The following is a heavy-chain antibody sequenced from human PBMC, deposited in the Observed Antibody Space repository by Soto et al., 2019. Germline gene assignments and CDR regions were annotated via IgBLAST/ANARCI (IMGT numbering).Heavy chain of an antibody. CDR3: VRVGPVGATRLSNAWFDP. V-gene: IGHV5-51*01. D-gene: IGHD1-26*01. J-gene: IGHJ5*02. CDR1: GYTFTSHW. CDR2: IYPGDSDT. Sequence: GESLKISCKGSGYTFTSHWIGWVRQMPGKGLEWMGIIYPGDSDTRYSPSFQGQVIISADKSITTAYLQWSSLKASDTAMYYCVRVGPVGATRLSNAWFDPWGQGTLVTVSS.